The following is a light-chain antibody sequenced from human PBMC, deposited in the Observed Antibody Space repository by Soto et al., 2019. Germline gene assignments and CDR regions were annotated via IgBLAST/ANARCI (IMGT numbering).Light chain of an antibody. J-gene: IGKJ1*01. CDR3: QQYNNWPPWT. CDR1: QSVSSN. CDR2: GAS. V-gene: IGKV3-15*01. Sequence: EMVMTQSRSTLSVSPGERATLSCRGSQSVSSNLAWYQQKPGQAPRLLIYGASTRATGIPARFSGSGSGTEFTLTISSLQSEDFAVYYCQQYNNWPPWTFGQGTKVDIK.